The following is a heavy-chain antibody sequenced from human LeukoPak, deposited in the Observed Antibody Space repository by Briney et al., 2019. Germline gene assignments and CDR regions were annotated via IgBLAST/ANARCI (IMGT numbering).Heavy chain of an antibody. CDR3: ARVVAAAGYYFDY. CDR2: ISYSSSYI. V-gene: IGHV3-21*01. D-gene: IGHD6-13*01. J-gene: IGHJ4*02. CDR1: GFTFSSYT. Sequence: GGSLRLSCAASGFTFSSYTMNWVRQAPGKGLEWVSSISYSSSYIYYVDSVKGRFTISRDNAKNSLYLEMNNLRAEDTAVYFCARVVAAAGYYFDYWGQGTLVTVSS.